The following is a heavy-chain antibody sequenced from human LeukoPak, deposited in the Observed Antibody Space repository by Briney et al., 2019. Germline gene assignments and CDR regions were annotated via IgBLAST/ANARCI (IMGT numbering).Heavy chain of an antibody. CDR3: ARDMTTVTTSSSGFDY. D-gene: IGHD4-17*01. CDR2: IYYSGST. V-gene: IGHV4-61*01. CDR1: GGSFNSGSYY. J-gene: IGHJ4*02. Sequence: PSETLSLTCTVSGGSFNSGSYYWNWIRQPPGKGLEWIGYIYYSGSTNYNPSLKSRVTISVDTSKNQFSLKLSSVTAADTAVYYCARDMTTVTTSSSGFDYWGQGTLVTVSS.